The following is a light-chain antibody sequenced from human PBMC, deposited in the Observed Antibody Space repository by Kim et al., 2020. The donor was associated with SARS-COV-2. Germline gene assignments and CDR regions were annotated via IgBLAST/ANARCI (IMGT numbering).Light chain of an antibody. Sequence: IQMTQSPSTLSASLGDRVTITSRASQNINTWLAWYQQKPGNAPKLLIYKASSLQSGVPSRFSGSGSGTEFTLTISGLQPDDFATYYCQQYSMSYAFGQGTKLEI. V-gene: IGKV1-5*03. CDR2: KAS. CDR1: QNINTW. J-gene: IGKJ2*01. CDR3: QQYSMSYA.